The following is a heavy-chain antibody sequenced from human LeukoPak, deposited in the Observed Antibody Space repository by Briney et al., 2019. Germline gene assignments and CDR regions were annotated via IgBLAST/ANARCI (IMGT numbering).Heavy chain of an antibody. CDR1: GYTFTSYG. D-gene: IGHD3-22*01. CDR3: ARGGRITMIVVVSPFDY. J-gene: IGHJ4*02. CDR2: ISAYNGNT. Sequence: ASVKVSCKASGYTFTSYGISWVRQAPGQGLEWMGWISAYNGNTNYAQKLQGRVTMTTDTCTSTAYMELRSLRSDDTAVYYCARGGRITMIVVVSPFDYWGQGTLVTVSS. V-gene: IGHV1-18*01.